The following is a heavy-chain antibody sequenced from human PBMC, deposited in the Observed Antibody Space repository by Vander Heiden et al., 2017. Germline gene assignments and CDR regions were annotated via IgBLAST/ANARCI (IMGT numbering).Heavy chain of an antibody. V-gene: IGHV1-69*01. Sequence: QVQLVQSGAEVKKPASSVKVSCKASGGTFSSYAISRVRQDPVKGLEWMGGITPIFGTANYAQKFQGRVTITADESTSTAYMELSSLRSEDTAVYYCAREGARPDIVATIDYYYYGMDVWGQGTTVTVSS. CDR3: AREGARPDIVATIDYYYYGMDV. D-gene: IGHD5-12*01. CDR1: GGTFSSYA. CDR2: ITPIFGTA. J-gene: IGHJ6*02.